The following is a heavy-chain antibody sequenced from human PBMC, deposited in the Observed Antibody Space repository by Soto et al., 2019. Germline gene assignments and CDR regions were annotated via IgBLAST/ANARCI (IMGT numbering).Heavy chain of an antibody. CDR2: LIPIFGTA. J-gene: IGHJ4*02. CDR1: GGTFSSYA. V-gene: IGHV1-69*06. Sequence: SVKVSCKASGGTFSSYAISWVRQAPGQGLEWMGGLIPIFGTANSAQKFQGRVTINADKCTSTAYMELSSLRSEDTAVYYCARGVLGSEICYNAFDYWGQGTLVTVSS. CDR3: ARGVLGSEICYNAFDY. D-gene: IGHD3-10*02.